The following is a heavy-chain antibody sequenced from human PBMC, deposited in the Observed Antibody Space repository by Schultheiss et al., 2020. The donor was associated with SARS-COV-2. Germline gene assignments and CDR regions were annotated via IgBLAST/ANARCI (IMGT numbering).Heavy chain of an antibody. Sequence: GESLKISCAASGFTFSSYAMSWVRQAPGKGLEWVAVILYDGSNKYYADSVKGRFTISRDNAKNSLYLQMNSLRAEDTAVYYCAREDDILTGYRYYYGMDVWGQGTTVTVSS. CDR2: ILYDGSNK. V-gene: IGHV3-30*04. J-gene: IGHJ6*02. CDR3: AREDDILTGYRYYYGMDV. CDR1: GFTFSSYA. D-gene: IGHD3-9*01.